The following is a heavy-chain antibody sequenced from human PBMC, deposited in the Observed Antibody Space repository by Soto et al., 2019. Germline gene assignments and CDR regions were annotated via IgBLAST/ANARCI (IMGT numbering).Heavy chain of an antibody. Sequence: PLGSLRLSCAASGFTFISYGMHCVRQAPGKGLEWVAVISYDGSNKYYADSVKGRFTISRDNSKNTLYLQMNSLRAEDTAVYYCAKVNSHWFDPWGQGTLVTVSS. J-gene: IGHJ5*02. CDR3: AKVNSHWFDP. V-gene: IGHV3-30*18. CDR1: GFTFISYG. CDR2: ISYDGSNK.